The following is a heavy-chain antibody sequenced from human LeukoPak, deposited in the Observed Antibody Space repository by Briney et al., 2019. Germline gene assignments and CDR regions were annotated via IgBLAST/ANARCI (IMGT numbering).Heavy chain of an antibody. Sequence: ASVKVSCKASGYTFTSYYMQWVRQAPGQGLEWMGIINPSGGSTSYAQKFQGRVTMTRDTSTSTVYMELSSLRSEDTAVYYCARGFESFHLGSPESSFDYWGQGTLVTVSS. J-gene: IGHJ4*02. V-gene: IGHV1-46*01. CDR2: INPSGGST. D-gene: IGHD3-22*01. CDR1: GYTFTSYY. CDR3: ARGFESFHLGSPESSFDY.